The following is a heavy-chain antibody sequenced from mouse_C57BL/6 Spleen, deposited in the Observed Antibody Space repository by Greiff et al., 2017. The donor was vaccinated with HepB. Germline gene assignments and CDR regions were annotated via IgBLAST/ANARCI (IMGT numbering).Heavy chain of an antibody. CDR3: ARYEDEDFDY. V-gene: IGHV1-42*01. J-gene: IGHJ2*01. CDR2: INPSTGGT. CDR1: GYSFTGYY. Sequence: VQLKESGPELVKPGASVKISCKASGYSFTGYYMNWVKQSPEKSLEWIGEINPSTGGTTYNQKFKAKATLTVDKSSSTAYMQLKSLTSEDSAVYYCARYEDEDFDYWGQGTTLTVSS. D-gene: IGHD2-3*01.